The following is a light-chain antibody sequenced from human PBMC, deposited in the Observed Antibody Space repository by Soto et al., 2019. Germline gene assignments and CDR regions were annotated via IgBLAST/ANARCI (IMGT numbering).Light chain of an antibody. CDR3: MQGLQTPRS. Sequence: DIVLPQSPLSLTVTTGEPASISCTSSDRIMHRNGNKLLDWYLQKPGQSPQLLIYLVSRRASGVPGRLSGGGSGTDFTLKISRVEADDVGVYYFMQGLQTPRSFGQGTKVEIK. V-gene: IGKV2-28*01. J-gene: IGKJ1*01. CDR1: DRIMHRNGNKL. CDR2: LVS.